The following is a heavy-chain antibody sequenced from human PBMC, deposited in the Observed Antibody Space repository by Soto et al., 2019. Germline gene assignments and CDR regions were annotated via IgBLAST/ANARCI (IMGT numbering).Heavy chain of an antibody. CDR2: INAGKGNT. Sequence: ASVKVSCKASGYTFTDHAIHWVRQAPGQGLEWLGWINAGKGNTKYPQRFQGRVTITRNTSASTAYMELSSLRSEDTAVYYCARERSYGLDYWGQGTLVTVSS. CDR3: ARERSYGLDY. CDR1: GYTFTDHA. J-gene: IGHJ4*02. D-gene: IGHD5-18*01. V-gene: IGHV1-3*01.